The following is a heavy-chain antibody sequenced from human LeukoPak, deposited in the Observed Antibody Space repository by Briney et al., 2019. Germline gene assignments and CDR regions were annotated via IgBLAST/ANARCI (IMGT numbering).Heavy chain of an antibody. CDR3: ARGTEYYDSSGYRLFDY. CDR2: IYYSGST. J-gene: IGHJ4*02. V-gene: IGHV4-30-4*08. CDR1: GGSISSYY. D-gene: IGHD3-22*01. Sequence: SETLSLTCTVSGGSISSYYWSWIRQPPGKGLEWIGYIYYSGSTYYNPSLKSRVTISVDTSKNQFSLKLSSVTAADTAVYYCARGTEYYDSSGYRLFDYWGQGTLVTVSS.